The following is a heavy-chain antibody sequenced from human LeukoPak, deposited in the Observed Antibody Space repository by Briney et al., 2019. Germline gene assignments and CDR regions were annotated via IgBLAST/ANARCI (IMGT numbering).Heavy chain of an antibody. CDR1: GLTFSRYN. V-gene: IGHV3-48*03. Sequence: PGGSLRLSCAASGLTFSRYNMNWVRQAPGGGLEWIAHINTKGGPIYYANSVKGRFTISRDNTYNSLDLHMHSLRVEDTAVHYCGTENNVARYYFDYWGQGTLVTVSS. CDR2: INTKGGPI. J-gene: IGHJ4*02. CDR3: GTENNVARYYFDY. D-gene: IGHD2-21*01.